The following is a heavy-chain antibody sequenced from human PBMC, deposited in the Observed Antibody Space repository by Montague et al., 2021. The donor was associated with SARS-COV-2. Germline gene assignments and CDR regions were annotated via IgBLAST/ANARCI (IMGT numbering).Heavy chain of an antibody. CDR2: ISAYNGNT. J-gene: IGHJ4*02. D-gene: IGHD6-13*01. Sequence: SVKVSCKASGYTFTGYGISWVRQAPGQGLEWMGWISAYNGNTHYAQKLQGRVTMTTDTSTSTAYMELRSLSSDDTAVYYCARKPTQQPHEYWGQGTLVTVSS. CDR3: ARKPTQQPHEY. V-gene: IGHV1-18*01. CDR1: GYTFTGYG.